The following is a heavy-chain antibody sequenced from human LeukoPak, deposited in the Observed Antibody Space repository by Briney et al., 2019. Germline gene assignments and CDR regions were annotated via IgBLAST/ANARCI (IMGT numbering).Heavy chain of an antibody. CDR2: IRYDGSNK. J-gene: IGHJ4*02. CDR1: GFTFSSYG. Sequence: GGSLRLSCAASGFTFSSYGMHWVRQAPGKGLEWVAFIRYDGSNKYYADSVEGRFTISRDNSKNTLYLQMNSLRAEDTAVYYCAKDGVIRPIAAADTWYFDYWGQGTLVTVSS. CDR3: AKDGVIRPIAAADTWYFDY. V-gene: IGHV3-30*02. D-gene: IGHD6-13*01.